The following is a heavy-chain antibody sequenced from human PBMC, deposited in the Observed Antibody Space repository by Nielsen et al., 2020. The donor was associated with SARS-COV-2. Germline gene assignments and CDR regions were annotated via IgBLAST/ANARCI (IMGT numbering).Heavy chain of an antibody. V-gene: IGHV4-61*08. Sequence: SETLSLTCTVSGGSISSGGYYWSWIRQHPGKGLEWIGYIYYSGSTNYNPSLKSRVTISVDTSKNQFSLKLSSVTAADTAVYYCARGRNYYYYGMDVWGQGTTVTVSS. D-gene: IGHD1-14*01. CDR2: IYYSGST. J-gene: IGHJ6*02. CDR1: GGSISSGGYY. CDR3: ARGRNYYYYGMDV.